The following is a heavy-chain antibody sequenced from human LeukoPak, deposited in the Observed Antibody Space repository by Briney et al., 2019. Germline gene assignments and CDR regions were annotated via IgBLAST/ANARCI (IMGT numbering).Heavy chain of an antibody. Sequence: GGSLRLSCAASGFTFTSYAMSWVRQAPGKGLEWVSAISGSGRSSYYADSVKGRFTISRDNSKNTLYLQMNSLRAEDTAVYYCAKVATVTTQFDYWGQGTLVTVSS. CDR1: GFTFTSYA. D-gene: IGHD4-17*01. V-gene: IGHV3-23*01. CDR3: AKVATVTTQFDY. CDR2: ISGSGRSS. J-gene: IGHJ4*02.